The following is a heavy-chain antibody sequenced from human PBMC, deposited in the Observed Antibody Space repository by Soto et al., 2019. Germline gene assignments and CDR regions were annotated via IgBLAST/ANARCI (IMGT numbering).Heavy chain of an antibody. D-gene: IGHD3-3*01. J-gene: IGHJ4*02. V-gene: IGHV4-34*01. CDR1: GGSFSDYY. Sequence: QVQLQQWGAGLLKPSETLSLTCPVNGGSFSDYYWTWIRQPPGKGLEWIGEVNHGGRTQYNPSLTRRVSISVDPSKKQFSLNLTFVTAADTAVYYCAREWWSGSLIGGSLGGEGTLVTVSS. CDR3: AREWWSGSLIGGSL. CDR2: VNHGGRT.